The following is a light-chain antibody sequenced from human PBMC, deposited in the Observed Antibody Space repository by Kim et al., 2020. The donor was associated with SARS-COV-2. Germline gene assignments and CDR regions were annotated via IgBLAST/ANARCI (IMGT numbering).Light chain of an antibody. V-gene: IGKV1-27*01. J-gene: IGKJ4*01. Sequence: DIQMTQSPSSLSASVGDRVTITCRASRDISNSLAWYQQKPGKVPKFLISDATTLESGVPSRFSGSGSGTDFTLTITNVQPEDVATYYCQKYDRAPLTFGGGTKVDIK. CDR1: RDISNS. CDR3: QKYDRAPLT. CDR2: DAT.